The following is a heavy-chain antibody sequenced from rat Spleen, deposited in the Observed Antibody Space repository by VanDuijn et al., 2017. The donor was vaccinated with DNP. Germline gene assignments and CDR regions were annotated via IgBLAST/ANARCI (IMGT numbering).Heavy chain of an antibody. CDR2: ITTGGGNS. Sequence: EVQLVESGGGLVQPGRSLKLSCAASGFTFSDYNMAWVRQAPTRGLEWVASITTGGGNSYYRDSVKGRFTISRDNAKSTLYLQMDSLRSEETATYYCARQGNNFGYFDFWGPGTMVTVSS. J-gene: IGHJ1*01. V-gene: IGHV5S11*01. CDR3: ARQGNNFGYFDF. CDR1: GFTFSDYN. D-gene: IGHD1-10*01.